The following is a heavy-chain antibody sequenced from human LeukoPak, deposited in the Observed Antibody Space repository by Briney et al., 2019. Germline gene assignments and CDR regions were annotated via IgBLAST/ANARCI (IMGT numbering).Heavy chain of an antibody. CDR1: GFTFSSYG. J-gene: IGHJ4*02. Sequence: GSLRLSCAASGFTFSSYGMHWVRQAPGKGLEWVAVIWYDGSNKYYADSVKGRFTISRDNSKNTLYLQMNSLRAEDTAVYYCARDRSRRGYYDSSGYYSYWGQGTLVTVSS. D-gene: IGHD3-22*01. CDR2: IWYDGSNK. V-gene: IGHV3-33*01. CDR3: ARDRSRRGYYDSSGYYSY.